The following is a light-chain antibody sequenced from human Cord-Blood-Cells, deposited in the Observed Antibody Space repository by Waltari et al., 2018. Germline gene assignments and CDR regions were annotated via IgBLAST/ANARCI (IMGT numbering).Light chain of an antibody. CDR2: EDN. Sequence: NFMLTQPHSVSESPGKTVTISCTRSSGSIASNYVQWYQQRPGSSPTTVSYEDNQSPSGVPDRFSGSIDSSSNSASLTISGLKTEDEADYYCQSYDSSNHVVFGGGTKLTVL. J-gene: IGLJ2*01. CDR1: SGSIASNY. CDR3: QSYDSSNHVV. V-gene: IGLV6-57*01.